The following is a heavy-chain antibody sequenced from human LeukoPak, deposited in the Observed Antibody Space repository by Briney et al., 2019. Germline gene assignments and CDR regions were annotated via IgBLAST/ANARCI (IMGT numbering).Heavy chain of an antibody. D-gene: IGHD3-22*01. CDR2: IGAYNGKT. CDR1: GYTFTRYG. V-gene: IGHV1-18*01. Sequence: GAAVKVSCKASGYTFTRYGTTWVRQAPGQGLEWMGWIGAYNGKTDHAQKFQGRLRMTTDTSTSTAHMELMSLRSDDTAVYYCARDLDSSGYYRSDAFDIWGQGTMVTVSS. J-gene: IGHJ3*02. CDR3: ARDLDSSGYYRSDAFDI.